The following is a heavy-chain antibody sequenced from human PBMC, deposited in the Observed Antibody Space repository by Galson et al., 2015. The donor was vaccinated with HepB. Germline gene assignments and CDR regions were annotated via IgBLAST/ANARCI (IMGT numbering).Heavy chain of an antibody. D-gene: IGHD5-18*01. CDR2: IKSRTDGGTT. J-gene: IGHJ6*02. CDR1: GFTFSDAW. V-gene: IGHV3-15*01. Sequence: SLRLSCAASGFTFSDAWMSWVRQAPGKGLEWVGRIKSRTDGGTTDYAAPVKGRFTISRADSKHTLYLQMNSLKTEDTAVYYCTTFCTAGYSYGWCGLDVWGQGTTVTVSS. CDR3: TTFCTAGYSYGWCGLDV.